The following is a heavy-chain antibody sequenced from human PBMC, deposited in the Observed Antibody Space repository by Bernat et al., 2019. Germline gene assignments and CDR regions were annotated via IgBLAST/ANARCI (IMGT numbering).Heavy chain of an antibody. D-gene: IGHD3-16*01. CDR3: AKDRGYGSCGYAGS. CDR1: GFTFSRYA. CDR2: IRGSDGST. Sequence: EVQLLESGGGLVQPGGSLRLSCVASGFTFSRYAMTWVRQAPGKGLEWVSLIRGSDGSTVDAVSVKGRITRASDKYENKLYLNMNRLGDEDSALYFCAKDRGYGSCGYAGSWGQGTQVIVSS. V-gene: IGHV3-23*01. J-gene: IGHJ5*02.